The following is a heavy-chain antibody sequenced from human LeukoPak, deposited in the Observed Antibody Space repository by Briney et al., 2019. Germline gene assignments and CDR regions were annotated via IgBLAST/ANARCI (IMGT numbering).Heavy chain of an antibody. CDR2: ISGSGGST. CDR1: GFTFSSYA. CDR3: AKDPPSYDFWSGYFGFDY. Sequence: GGSLRLSCAASGFTFSSYAMSWVRQAPGKGLEWVSAISGSGGSTYCADSVKGRFTISRDNSKNTLYLQMNSLRAEDTAVYYCAKDPPSYDFWSGYFGFDYWGQGTLVTVSS. J-gene: IGHJ4*02. D-gene: IGHD3-3*01. V-gene: IGHV3-23*01.